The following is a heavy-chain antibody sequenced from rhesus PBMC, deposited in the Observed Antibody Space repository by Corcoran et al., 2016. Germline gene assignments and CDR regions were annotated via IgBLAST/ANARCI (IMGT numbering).Heavy chain of an antibody. J-gene: IGHJ4*01. CDR2: ICGRISRT. D-gene: IGHD1-44*02. CDR1: GGSISGGYG. V-gene: IGHV4-127*01. CDR3: ARHDDSGSYGVDY. Sequence: QVQLQESGPGLVKPSETLSLTCAVSGGSISGGYGWSWIRQPPGKGLEGSGHICGRISRTKYHPSRKRRDTNSSYTSKNQCSLQRSSGTAADTAVYYCARHDDSGSYGVDYWGQGVLVTVSS.